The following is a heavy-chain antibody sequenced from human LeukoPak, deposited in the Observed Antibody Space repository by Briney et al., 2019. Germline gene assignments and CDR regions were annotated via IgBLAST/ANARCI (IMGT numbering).Heavy chain of an antibody. CDR2: ISAYNGNT. D-gene: IGHD3-22*01. CDR1: GYTFTSYG. CDR3: ARDTPNYYDSSGLDY. V-gene: IGHV1-18*01. Sequence: ASVKVSCKASGYTFTSYGISWVRQAPGQGLEWMGWISAYNGNTNYAQKLQGRVTMTTDTSTSTAYMELRSLRSDDTAVYYCARDTPNYYDSSGLDYWGQGTLVTVSS. J-gene: IGHJ4*02.